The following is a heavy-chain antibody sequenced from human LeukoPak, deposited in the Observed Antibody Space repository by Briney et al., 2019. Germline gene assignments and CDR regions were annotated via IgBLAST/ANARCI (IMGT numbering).Heavy chain of an antibody. J-gene: IGHJ4*02. Sequence: PGGSLRLSCAASGFTFSSYAMSWVRQAPGKGLEWVSAISGSGGSTYYADSVKGRFTISRDNSKNTLYLQMKRLSDEDKAVYYRAKDFWYSSSWSYHYFDSWGQGTLVTVSS. CDR1: GFTFSSYA. CDR3: AKDFWYSSSWSYHYFDS. CDR2: ISGSGGST. V-gene: IGHV3-23*01. D-gene: IGHD6-13*01.